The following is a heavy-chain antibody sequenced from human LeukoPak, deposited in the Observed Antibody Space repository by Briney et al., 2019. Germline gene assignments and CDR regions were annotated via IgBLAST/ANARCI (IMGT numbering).Heavy chain of an antibody. CDR1: GYSISSGYY. CDR2: IYHSGST. J-gene: IGHJ4*02. V-gene: IGHV4-38-2*02. Sequence: SETLSLTCTVSGYSISSGYYWGWIRQPPGKGLEWIGSIYHSGSTYYNPSLKSRVTISVDTSKNQFSLKVSSVTAADTAVYYCARGRGREDFDYWGQGTLVTVSS. CDR3: ARGRGREDFDY.